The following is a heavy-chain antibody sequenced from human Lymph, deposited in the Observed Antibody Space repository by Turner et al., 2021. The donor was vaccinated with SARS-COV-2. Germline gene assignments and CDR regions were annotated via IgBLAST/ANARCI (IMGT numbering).Heavy chain of an antibody. V-gene: IGHV1-18*01. CDR1: GYTFTSYG. Sequence: QVQLVQSGAEVKKPGASVKVSCKASGYTFTSYGISWVRQAPGQGLEWMGWISVYNGNTNDAKKLQGRVTMTTDTSTSTAYMELRSLRSDDTAVYYCARFTASIEVTGRYFDYWGQGTLVTVSS. CDR3: ARFTASIEVTGRYFDY. J-gene: IGHJ4*02. CDR2: ISVYNGNT. D-gene: IGHD6-19*01.